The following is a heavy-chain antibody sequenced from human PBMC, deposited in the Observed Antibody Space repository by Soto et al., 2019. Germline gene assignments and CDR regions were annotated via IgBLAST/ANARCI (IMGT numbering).Heavy chain of an antibody. CDR1: GFTLSSYG. CDR2: ISYDGSNK. Sequence: GGSLRLSCAASGFTLSSYGMHWVRQAPGKGLEWVAVISYDGSNKYYADSVKGRFTISRDNSKNTLYLQMNSLRAEDTAVYYCAKDRRWYYDFWSGYPYFDYWGQGTLVTVSS. V-gene: IGHV3-30*18. D-gene: IGHD3-3*01. CDR3: AKDRRWYYDFWSGYPYFDY. J-gene: IGHJ4*02.